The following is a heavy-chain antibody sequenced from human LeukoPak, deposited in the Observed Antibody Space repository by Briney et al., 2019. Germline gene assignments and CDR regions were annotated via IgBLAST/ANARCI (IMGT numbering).Heavy chain of an antibody. CDR3: ARTYYYDSSGYYYAGGYFDY. D-gene: IGHD3-22*01. CDR2: ISGSGGST. J-gene: IGHJ4*02. Sequence: GALRLSCAASGFTFSSYAMSWVRQAPGKGLDWVSAISGSGGSTYYADSVKGRFTISRDNSKNTLYLQMNSLRAGDTAVYYCARTYYYDSSGYYYAGGYFDYWGQGTLVTVSS. V-gene: IGHV3-23*01. CDR1: GFTFSSYA.